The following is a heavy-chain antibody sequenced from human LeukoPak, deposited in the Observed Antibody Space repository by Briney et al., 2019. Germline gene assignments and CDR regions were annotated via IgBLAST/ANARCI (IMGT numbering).Heavy chain of an antibody. CDR2: ISSSSSYI. CDR1: GFTFSSYS. D-gene: IGHD3-10*01. J-gene: IGHJ4*02. CDR3: ARARGSGPTYSDY. Sequence: PGGSLRLSCAASGFTFSSYSMNWVRQAPGKGLEWVSSISSSSSYIYYADSVKGRFTISRDNAENSLYLQMNSLRAGDTAVYYCARARGSGPTYSDYWGQGTLVTVSS. V-gene: IGHV3-21*01.